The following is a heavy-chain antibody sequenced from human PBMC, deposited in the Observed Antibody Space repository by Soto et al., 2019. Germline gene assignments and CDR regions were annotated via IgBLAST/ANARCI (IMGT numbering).Heavy chain of an antibody. J-gene: IGHJ4*02. Sequence: PGGSLRLSCAASGFTFSNAWMNWVRQAPGKGLEWVGRIKSKTDGGTTDYAAPVKGRFTISRDDSKNTLYLQMNSLKTEDTAVYYCTTDPVTMIVVVLPSGWGQGTLVTVSS. CDR2: IKSKTDGGTT. CDR3: TTDPVTMIVVVLPSG. V-gene: IGHV3-15*07. D-gene: IGHD3-22*01. CDR1: GFTFSNAW.